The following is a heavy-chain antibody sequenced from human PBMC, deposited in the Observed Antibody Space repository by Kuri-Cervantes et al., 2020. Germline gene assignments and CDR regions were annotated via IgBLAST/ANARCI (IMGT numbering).Heavy chain of an antibody. V-gene: IGHV3-11*04. CDR2: ISSSGSTI. J-gene: IGHJ4*02. D-gene: IGHD3-3*01. CDR1: GFTFSDAW. Sequence: GESLKISCATSGFTFSDAWMNWVRQAPGKGLEWVSYISSSGSTIYYADSVKGRFTISRDNAKNSLYLQMNSLRAEDTAVYYCARAGRKITIFGVAESDYWGQGTLVTVSS. CDR3: ARAGRKITIFGVAESDY.